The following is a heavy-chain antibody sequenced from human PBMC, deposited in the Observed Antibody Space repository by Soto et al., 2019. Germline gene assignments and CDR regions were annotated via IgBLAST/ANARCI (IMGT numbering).Heavy chain of an antibody. D-gene: IGHD4-17*01. CDR2: ISYDGSNK. Sequence: GGSLRLSCAASGFTFSSYAMHWVRQAPGKGLEWVAVISYDGSNKYYADSVKGRFTISRDNSKNTLYLQMNSLRAEDTAVYYCAKVRYGDYVFDYWGQGTLVTVSS. V-gene: IGHV3-30-3*01. CDR3: AKVRYGDYVFDY. CDR1: GFTFSSYA. J-gene: IGHJ4*02.